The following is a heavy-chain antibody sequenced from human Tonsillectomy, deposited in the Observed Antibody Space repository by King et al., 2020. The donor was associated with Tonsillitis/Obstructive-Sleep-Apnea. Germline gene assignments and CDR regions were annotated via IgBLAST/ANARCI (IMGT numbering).Heavy chain of an antibody. CDR1: GGSFSGYY. CDR2: INHSGST. V-gene: IGHV4-34*01. CDR3: ARGLGDIPYAFDI. D-gene: IGHD3-16*01. J-gene: IGHJ3*02. Sequence: VQLQQWGAGLLKPSETLSLTCAVYGGSFSGYYWSWIRQPPGKGLEWIGEINHSGSTNYNPSLKSRVTISVDTSKNQFSLKLSSVTAADTAVYYCARGLGDIPYAFDIWGQGTMVTVSS.